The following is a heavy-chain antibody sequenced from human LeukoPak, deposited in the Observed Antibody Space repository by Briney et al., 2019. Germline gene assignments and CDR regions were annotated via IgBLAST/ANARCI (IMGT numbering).Heavy chain of an antibody. J-gene: IGHJ3*02. Sequence: SETLSLTCTVSGCLISSYYYWCWLRQPPGRRLGWIGGIYHNGNTYYNASLMSRLSISVDTSRNQLSLKLSSVTAADTAIYYCAREYFLPGPFDNWGPGTTVTVSS. V-gene: IGHV4-38-2*02. CDR3: AREYFLPGPFDN. CDR2: IYHNGNT. CDR1: GCLISSYYY. D-gene: IGHD3-9*01.